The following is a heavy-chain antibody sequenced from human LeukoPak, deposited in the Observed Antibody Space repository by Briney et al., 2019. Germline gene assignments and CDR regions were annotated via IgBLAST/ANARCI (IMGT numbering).Heavy chain of an antibody. CDR1: GGTFSSYA. CDR3: ARGYQLQPDAFDI. Sequence: ASVKVSCKASGGTFSSYAISWVRQAPGQGLEWMGGIIPIFGTANYAQKFQGRVTITADKSTSTAYMELSSLRSEDTAVYYCARGYQLQPDAFDIWGQGTMVTVSS. D-gene: IGHD2-2*01. V-gene: IGHV1-69*06. J-gene: IGHJ3*02. CDR2: IIPIFGTA.